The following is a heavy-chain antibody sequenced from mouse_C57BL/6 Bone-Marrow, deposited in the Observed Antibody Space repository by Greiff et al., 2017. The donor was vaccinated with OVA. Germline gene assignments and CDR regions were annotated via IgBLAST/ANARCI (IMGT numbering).Heavy chain of an antibody. D-gene: IGHD1-1*01. CDR1: DSEVFPIAY. CDR3: ARPGSSPSYAMDY. CDR2: ILPSIGRT. J-gene: IGHJ4*01. Sequence: QVQLKESGSELRSPGSSVKLSCKDFDSEVFPIAYMSWVRQKPGHGFEWIGGILPSIGRTIYGEKFEDKATLDADTLSNTAYLELNSLTSEDSAIYDCARPGSSPSYAMDYWGQGTSVTVSS. V-gene: IGHV15-2*01.